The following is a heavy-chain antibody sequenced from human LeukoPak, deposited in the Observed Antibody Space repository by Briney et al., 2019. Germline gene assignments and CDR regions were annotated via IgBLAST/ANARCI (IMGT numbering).Heavy chain of an antibody. CDR3: ARVGYYYDSSGYYWRY. V-gene: IGHV3-66*01. D-gene: IGHD3-22*01. Sequence: PGGSLRLSCAASGFTVSSSYMSWVRQAHGKGLEGVSVIYSGDSTFSADSVKGRFTISRDNSKNTLYLQMNSLRAEDTAVYYCARVGYYYDSSGYYWRYWGQGTLVTVSS. CDR2: IYSGDST. J-gene: IGHJ4*02. CDR1: GFTVSSSY.